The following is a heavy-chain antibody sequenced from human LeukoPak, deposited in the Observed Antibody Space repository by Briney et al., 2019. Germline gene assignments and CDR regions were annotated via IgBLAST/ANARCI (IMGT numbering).Heavy chain of an antibody. CDR2: IYYSGST. J-gene: IGHJ4*02. CDR3: ARVLTGGRAFVHEQLASLRSKYFDY. D-gene: IGHD6-13*01. V-gene: IGHV4-31*03. Sequence: PSQALSLTCTVSGGSISSGGYYWRWIRQHPGKGLVWIGYIYYSGSTCYNPSLKSRVTISVDTSKNQFSLKLSSVTAAETAVYYCARVLTGGRAFVHEQLASLRSKYFDYWGQGTLVTVSS. CDR1: GGSISSGGYY.